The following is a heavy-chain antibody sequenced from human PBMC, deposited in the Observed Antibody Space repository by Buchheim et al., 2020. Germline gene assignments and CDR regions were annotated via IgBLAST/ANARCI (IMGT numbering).Heavy chain of an antibody. CDR2: INPVSGST. V-gene: IGHV1-46*01. CDR3: ARGAEMQPYMDH. D-gene: IGHD1-14*01. J-gene: IGHJ4*02. CDR1: GYTFTNFF. Sequence: QVQLVQSGAEVKQPGASVRVSCKASGYTFTNFFMHWVRQAPGQGLEWMGLINPVSGSTTYAQKFQGRVTMTRDTSTSTVYMEVSSLRSDDTAVYYCARGAEMQPYMDHWDQGTL.